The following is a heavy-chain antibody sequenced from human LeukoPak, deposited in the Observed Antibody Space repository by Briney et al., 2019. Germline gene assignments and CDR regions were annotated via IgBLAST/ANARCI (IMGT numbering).Heavy chain of an antibody. V-gene: IGHV3-23*01. Sequence: GGSLRLSCAASGVSFCNHAMSCVRHPPGEGVECVSAISNGNTYYADSVRGRFTISRDDSKNMVYLQMNSLRDEDTALYYCVREAGYCASVCLKSNWYDPWGQGTLVTVSS. CDR1: GVSFCNHA. D-gene: IGHD2-21*02. CDR3: VREAGYCASVCLKSNWYDP. CDR2: ISNGNT. J-gene: IGHJ5*02.